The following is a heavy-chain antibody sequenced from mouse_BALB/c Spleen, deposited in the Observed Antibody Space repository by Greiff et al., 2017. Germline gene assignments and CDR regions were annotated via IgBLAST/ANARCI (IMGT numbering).Heavy chain of an antibody. CDR1: GFTFTDYY. CDR2: IRNKANGYTT. J-gene: IGHJ4*01. Sequence: EVQLQESGGGLVQPGGSLRLSCATSGFTFTDYYMSWVRQPPGKALEWLGFIRNKANGYTTEYSASVKGRFTISRDNSQSILYLQMNTLRAEDSATYYCARDRYAMDYWGQGTSVTVSS. CDR3: ARDRYAMDY. V-gene: IGHV7-3*02.